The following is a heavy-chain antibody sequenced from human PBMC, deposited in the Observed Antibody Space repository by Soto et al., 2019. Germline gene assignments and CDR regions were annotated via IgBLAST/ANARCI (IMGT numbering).Heavy chain of an antibody. CDR3: ARVYDIAGIDAFDI. V-gene: IGHV3-20*01. D-gene: IGHD6-13*01. J-gene: IGHJ3*02. CDR1: GFTFDDYC. Sequence: GSLRLSCAVSGFTFDDYCMSWVRQAPGKGLEWVSGINWNGGSTGYADSVKGRFTISRDNAKNSLYLQMNSLRAEDTALYHCARVYDIAGIDAFDIWGQGTMVTVSS. CDR2: INWNGGST.